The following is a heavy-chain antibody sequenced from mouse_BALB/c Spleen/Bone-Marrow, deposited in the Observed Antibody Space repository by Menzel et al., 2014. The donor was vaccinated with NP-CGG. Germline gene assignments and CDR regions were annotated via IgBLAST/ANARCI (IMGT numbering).Heavy chain of an antibody. J-gene: IGHJ4*01. CDR3: ARWRYGYAMDY. CDR1: GFTFSSFG. D-gene: IGHD2-14*01. Sequence: SGGGLVQPGGSRKLSCAASGFTFSSFGMHWVRQAPEKGLEWVAYISSGSSTIYYADTVKGRFTISRDNPKNTLFLQMTSLRSEDTAMYYCARWRYGYAMDYWGQGTSVTVSS. CDR2: ISSGSSTI. V-gene: IGHV5-17*02.